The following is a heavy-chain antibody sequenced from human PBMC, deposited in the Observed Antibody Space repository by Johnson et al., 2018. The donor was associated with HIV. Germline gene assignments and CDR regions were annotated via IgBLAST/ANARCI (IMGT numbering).Heavy chain of an antibody. CDR1: RFTFSSYG. CDR3: AREGQEPPVQKDAFDI. CDR2: ISYDGANK. V-gene: IGHV3-30*03. J-gene: IGHJ3*02. D-gene: IGHD1-14*01. Sequence: QVQLVESGGGVVQPGRSLRLSCVASRFTFSSYGMHWVRQAPGKGLAWVAVISYDGANKYYADSVKGRFPISRDNSKNTLYLQMNSLRAEDTALYYCAREGQEPPVQKDAFDIWGQGTMVTVSS.